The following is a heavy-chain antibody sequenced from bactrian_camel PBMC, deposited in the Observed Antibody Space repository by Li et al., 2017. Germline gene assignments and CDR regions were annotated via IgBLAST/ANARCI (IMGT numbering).Heavy chain of an antibody. CDR1: GDTSNSVC. V-gene: IGHV3S1*01. CDR2: SIINNGRT. CDR3: ARAAGSATLVT. Sequence: HVQLVESGGGSVQAGGSLRLSCSVYGDTSNSVCMAWFREAPGKEREGVASIINNGRTVYADSVKGRFTISKDNNKSTLYLQMSSLKTEDTAVYYCARAAGSATLVTGARGPRSPSP. J-gene: IGHJ6*01. D-gene: IGHD1*01.